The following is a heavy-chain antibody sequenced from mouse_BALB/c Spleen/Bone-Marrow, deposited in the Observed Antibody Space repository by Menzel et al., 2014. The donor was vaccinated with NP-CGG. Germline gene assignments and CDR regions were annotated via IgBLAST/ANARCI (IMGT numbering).Heavy chain of an antibody. D-gene: IGHD1-1*01. CDR2: IGYSDST. V-gene: IGHV3-2*02. J-gene: IGHJ2*01. Sequence: EVKLVESGPGLVKPSQSLSLTCTVTGYSITSDYACNWIRQFPGNKLEWMGYIGYSDSTSYNPSLKSRISITRDTSKNQFFLQLNSVTAEDTATYYCARSNYYGSSYCYFDYWGQGTTLTVSS. CDR1: GYSITSDYA. CDR3: ARSNYYGSSYCYFDY.